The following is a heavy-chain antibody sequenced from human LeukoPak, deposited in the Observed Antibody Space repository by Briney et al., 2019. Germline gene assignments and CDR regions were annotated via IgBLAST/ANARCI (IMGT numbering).Heavy chain of an antibody. J-gene: IGHJ6*02. CDR2: ISSSGSTI. D-gene: IGHD2-2*01. CDR1: GFTFSSYE. CDR3: ARASYQLLLGYYYYGTDV. Sequence: PGGSLRLSCAASGFTFSSYEMNWVRQAPGKGLEWVSYISSSGSTIYYADSVKGRFTISRDNAKNSLYLQMNSLRAEDTAVYYCARASYQLLLGYYYYGTDVWGQGTTVTVSS. V-gene: IGHV3-48*03.